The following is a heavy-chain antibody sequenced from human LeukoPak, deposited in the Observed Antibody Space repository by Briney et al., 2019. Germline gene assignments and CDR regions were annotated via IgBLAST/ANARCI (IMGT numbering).Heavy chain of an antibody. V-gene: IGHV3-21*05. CDR2: IRSSSSYI. CDR3: ARENGSGSYYNADAFDI. Sequence: GGSLRLSCAASGFSFSRYGMKWVRQAPGKGLEWLSYIRSSSSYIYYADSVKGRFTISRDNAKNSLYLQMNSLRAEDTAVYYCARENGSGSYYNADAFDIWGQGTMVTVSS. D-gene: IGHD3-10*01. CDR1: GFSFSRYG. J-gene: IGHJ3*02.